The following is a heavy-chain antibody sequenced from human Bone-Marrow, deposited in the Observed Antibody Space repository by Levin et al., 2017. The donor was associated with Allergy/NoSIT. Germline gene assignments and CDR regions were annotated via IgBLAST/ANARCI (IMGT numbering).Heavy chain of an antibody. CDR2: IYYSGST. J-gene: IGHJ4*02. Sequence: TSETLSLTCTVSGGSISSSSYYWGWIRQPPGKGLEWIGSIYYSGSTYYNPSLKSRVTISVDTSKNQFSLKLSSVTAADTAVYYCARQPSYCSGGSCYMGPFDYWGQGTLVTVSS. V-gene: IGHV4-39*01. D-gene: IGHD2-15*01. CDR1: GGSISSSSYY. CDR3: ARQPSYCSGGSCYMGPFDY.